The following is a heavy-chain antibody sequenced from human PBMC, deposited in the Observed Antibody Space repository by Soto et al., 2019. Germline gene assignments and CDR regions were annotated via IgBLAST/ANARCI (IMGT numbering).Heavy chain of an antibody. CDR1: GFTFSSYA. Sequence: GGSLRLSCAASGFTFSSYAMSWVRQAPGKGLEWVSAISGSGGSTYYADSVKGRFTISRDNSKNTPYLQMNSLRAEDTAVYYCAKESIRSPGARYYYYYYMDVWGKGTTVTVSS. D-gene: IGHD3-10*01. V-gene: IGHV3-23*01. J-gene: IGHJ6*03. CDR2: ISGSGGST. CDR3: AKESIRSPGARYYYYYYMDV.